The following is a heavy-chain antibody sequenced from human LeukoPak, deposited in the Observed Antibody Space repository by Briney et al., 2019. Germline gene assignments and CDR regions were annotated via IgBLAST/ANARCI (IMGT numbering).Heavy chain of an antibody. CDR3: ASHSSTWSGWFGP. J-gene: IGHJ5*02. Sequence: SETLSLTCTVAGGSISSSSYYWGWIRQPPGKGLEWIGSIYYNGNTYYNPSLKSRVTISVDTAKNQFSLKLTSVTAADTAVYCCASHSSTWSGWFGPWGQGTLVTVSS. D-gene: IGHD2-2*01. CDR2: IYYNGNT. V-gene: IGHV4-39*01. CDR1: GGSISSSSYY.